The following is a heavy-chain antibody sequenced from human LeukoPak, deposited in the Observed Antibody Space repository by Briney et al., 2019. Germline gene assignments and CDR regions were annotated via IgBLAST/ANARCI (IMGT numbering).Heavy chain of an antibody. CDR2: INHSGST. CDR3: ARGYIGYYYDSSGLDY. D-gene: IGHD3-22*01. CDR1: GGSFSGYY. Sequence: SETLSLTCAVYGGSFSGYYWSWIRQPPGKGLERIGEINHSGSTNYNPSLKSRVTISVDTSKNQFSLKLSSVTAADTAVYYCARGYIGYYYDSSGLDYWGQGTLVTVSS. V-gene: IGHV4-34*01. J-gene: IGHJ4*02.